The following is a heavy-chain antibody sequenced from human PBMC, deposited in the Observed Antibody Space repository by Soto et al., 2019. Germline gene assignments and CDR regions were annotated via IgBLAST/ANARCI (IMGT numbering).Heavy chain of an antibody. CDR1: GLTVSISW. V-gene: IGHV3-15*01. CDR2: IKSKTDGGTT. D-gene: IGHD2-15*01. Sequence: TGGSLRLSCAACGLTVSISWMIWFCQAQGKGLEWVGRIKSKTDGGTTDYAAPVTGRFTISRDDSENTLYLQMNSLKTEDTAVYYCTTIPMGYCSSSSCYSYFDYWGQGTLVTVSS. CDR3: TTIPMGYCSSSSCYSYFDY. J-gene: IGHJ4*02.